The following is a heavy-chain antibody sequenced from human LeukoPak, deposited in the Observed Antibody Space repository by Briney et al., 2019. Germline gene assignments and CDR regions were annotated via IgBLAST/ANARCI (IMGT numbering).Heavy chain of an antibody. CDR1: GFTFSSYA. V-gene: IGHV3-30-3*02. J-gene: IGHJ4*02. CDR3: AKTRPLDSSSWSHGDY. CDR2: ISYDGSNK. D-gene: IGHD6-13*01. Sequence: GGSLRLSCAASGFTFSSYAMHWVRQAPGKGLEWVAVISYDGSNKYYADSVKGRFTISRDNSKNTLDLQMNSLRAEDTAVYYCAKTRPLDSSSWSHGDYWGQGTLVTVSS.